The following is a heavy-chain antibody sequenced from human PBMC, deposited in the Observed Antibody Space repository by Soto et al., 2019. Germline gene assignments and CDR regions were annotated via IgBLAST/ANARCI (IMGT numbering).Heavy chain of an antibody. CDR1: GYSFTSYW. D-gene: IGHD6-13*01. CDR3: AILPLPFIAAAGTGRPDLDGMDV. J-gene: IGHJ6*02. V-gene: IGHV5-10-1*01. Sequence: PGESLKISCKGSGYSFTSYWISWVRQMPGKGLEWMGRIDPSDSYTNYSPSFQGHVTISADKSISTAYLQWSSLKASDTAMYYCAILPLPFIAAAGTGRPDLDGMDVWGQGTTVTVSS. CDR2: IDPSDSYT.